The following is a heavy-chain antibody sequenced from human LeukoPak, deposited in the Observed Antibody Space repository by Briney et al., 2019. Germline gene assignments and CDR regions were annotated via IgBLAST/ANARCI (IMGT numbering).Heavy chain of an antibody. V-gene: IGHV3-74*01. CDR2: INSDGSST. CDR1: GFNFSSYW. CDR3: ARVIYSSGRYFDY. J-gene: IGHJ4*02. Sequence: PGGSLRLSCTASGFNFSSYWMHWVRQAPGKGLVWVSRINSDGSSTSYADSVKGRFTISRDNAKNTLYLQMNSLRAEDTAVYYCARVIYSSGRYFDYWGQGTLVTVSS. D-gene: IGHD6-19*01.